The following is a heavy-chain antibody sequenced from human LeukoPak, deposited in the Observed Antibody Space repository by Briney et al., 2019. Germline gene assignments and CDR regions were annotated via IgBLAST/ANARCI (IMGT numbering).Heavy chain of an antibody. CDR2: IYYSGST. J-gene: IGHJ4*02. CDR1: GGSISSSSYY. V-gene: IGHV4-39*01. CDR3: ARHDTVVTPYYFDY. D-gene: IGHD4-23*01. Sequence: LSETLSLTCTVSGGSISSSSYYWGWIRQPPGKGREWIGSIYYSGSTYYNPSLKSRVTISVDTSKNQFSLKLSSVTAADTAVYYCARHDTVVTPYYFDYWGQGTLVTVSS.